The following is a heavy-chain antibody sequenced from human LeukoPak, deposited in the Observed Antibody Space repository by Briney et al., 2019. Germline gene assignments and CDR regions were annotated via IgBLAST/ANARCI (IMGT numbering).Heavy chain of an antibody. Sequence: SSETLSLTCPVSGGSLSSYYWSWIRQPPGKGLEWIGYIYYSGSTNYNPSFKSRVPRSVDTAKNQFPLKLSSVTAADTAVYYCAGDSSGWYSYYFDYWGQGTRVTVSS. CDR1: GGSLSSYY. J-gene: IGHJ4*02. CDR3: AGDSSGWYSYYFDY. V-gene: IGHV4-59*01. D-gene: IGHD6-19*01. CDR2: IYYSGST.